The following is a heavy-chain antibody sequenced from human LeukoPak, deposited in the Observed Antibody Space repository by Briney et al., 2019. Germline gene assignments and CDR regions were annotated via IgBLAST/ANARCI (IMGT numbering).Heavy chain of an antibody. V-gene: IGHV4-59*01. J-gene: IGHJ6*03. Sequence: SETLSLTCTVSGGSISSYYWSWIRQPAGKGLEWIGYIYYSGSTIYNPSLKSRVTISVDTSKNQSSLKLSSVTAADTAGDYCVREAYCGGDCYSGYMDVWGKGTTVTVSS. CDR2: IYYSGST. CDR3: VREAYCGGDCYSGYMDV. D-gene: IGHD2-21*02. CDR1: GGSISSYY.